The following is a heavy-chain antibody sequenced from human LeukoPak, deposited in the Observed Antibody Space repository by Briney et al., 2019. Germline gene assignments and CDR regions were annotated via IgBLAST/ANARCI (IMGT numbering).Heavy chain of an antibody. J-gene: IGHJ4*02. V-gene: IGHV3-7*04. CDR2: IKQDGSEK. CDR3: ARDGTYTDYDPDFDI. CDR1: GFTFSRFW. Sequence: GGSLRLSCAASGFTFSRFWMSWVRQAPGKGLEWVANIKQDGSEKYYVDSVKGRFTISRDNAKNSLYLQMNSLRAEDSAVFYCARDGTYTDYDPDFDIWGRGTLVTVSS. D-gene: IGHD5-12*01.